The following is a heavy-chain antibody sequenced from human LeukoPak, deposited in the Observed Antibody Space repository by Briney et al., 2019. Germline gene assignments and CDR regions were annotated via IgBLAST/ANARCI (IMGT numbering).Heavy chain of an antibody. J-gene: IGHJ5*02. Sequence: GGSLRLSCAASGFTFSSYAMSWVRQAPGKGLEWVSAISGSGGSTFYADSVKGRFTISRDNSKNTLYLQMNSLRAEDTAVYYCAKARSYLPTSWFDPWGQGTLVTVSS. V-gene: IGHV3-23*01. D-gene: IGHD1/OR15-1a*01. CDR3: AKARSYLPTSWFDP. CDR2: ISGSGGST. CDR1: GFTFSSYA.